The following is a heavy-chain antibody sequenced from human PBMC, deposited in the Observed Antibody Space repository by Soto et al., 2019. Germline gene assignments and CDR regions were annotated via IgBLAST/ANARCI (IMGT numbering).Heavy chain of an antibody. CDR3: ARASLYYDILTGYDY. Sequence: ASVKVSCKASGYTFTSYAMHWVRQAPGQRLEWMGWINAGNGNTKYSQKFQGRVTITRDTSASTVYMELSSLRSEDTAVYYCARASLYYDILTGYDYWGQGTLVTVSS. CDR1: GYTFTSYA. D-gene: IGHD3-9*01. J-gene: IGHJ4*02. CDR2: INAGNGNT. V-gene: IGHV1-3*01.